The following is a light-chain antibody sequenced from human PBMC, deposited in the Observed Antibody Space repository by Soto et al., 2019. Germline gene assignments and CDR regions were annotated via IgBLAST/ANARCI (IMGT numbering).Light chain of an antibody. CDR3: LQDYNYPWT. J-gene: IGKJ1*01. CDR2: ATS. V-gene: IGKV1-6*01. Sequence: AIQMAQSPSSLSASVGDRVTITCRASQDIRNDLGWYQQRPGKAPKLLIYATSSLQSWVPSRFSGSGSGTDFTLTISSLQSEDFATYYCLQDYNYPWTFGQGTKVEIK. CDR1: QDIRND.